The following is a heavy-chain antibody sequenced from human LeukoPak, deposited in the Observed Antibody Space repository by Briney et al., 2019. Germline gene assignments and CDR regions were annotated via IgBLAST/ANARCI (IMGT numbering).Heavy chain of an antibody. CDR2: IKPNSGGT. J-gene: IGHJ4*02. CDR3: ATMGATNFDH. CDR1: GYTFTDYY. V-gene: IGHV1-2*02. D-gene: IGHD1-26*01. Sequence: ASVKVSCKASGYTFTDYYMHWVRQAPGQGLEWLGWIKPNSGGTSYAQKFQGRVTMTRDTSISTAYMEVSRLRSDDTAVYYCATMGATNFDHWGQGTLVTVSS.